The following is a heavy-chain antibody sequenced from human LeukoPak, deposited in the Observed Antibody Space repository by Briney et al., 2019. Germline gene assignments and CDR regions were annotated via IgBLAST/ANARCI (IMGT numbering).Heavy chain of an antibody. CDR2: IIPIFGTA. J-gene: IGHJ3*02. D-gene: IGHD6-13*01. CDR3: ARCDSSSCGPYRGDDAFDI. V-gene: IGHV1-69*13. Sequence: ASVNVSCKASGGTFSSYAISWVRQAPGQGLEWMGGIIPIFGTANYAQKFQGRVTITADESTSTAYMELSSLRSEDTAVYYCARCDSSSCGPYRGDDAFDIWGQGTMVTVSS. CDR1: GGTFSSYA.